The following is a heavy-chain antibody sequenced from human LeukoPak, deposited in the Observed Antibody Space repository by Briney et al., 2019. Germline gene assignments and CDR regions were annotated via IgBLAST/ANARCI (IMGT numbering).Heavy chain of an antibody. J-gene: IGHJ4*02. CDR1: GFTLSSYG. Sequence: PGGSLRLSCAASGFTLSSYGMRWVRQAPGKGREWVSTVSGSGDTTWSPASVKGRFTISRDNSKGTLYLQMNSLSAEDTAVYYCAKSPYIASHIAFDSWGQGTLVTVSS. CDR2: VSGSGDTT. V-gene: IGHV3-23*01. D-gene: IGHD3-16*01. CDR3: AKSPYIASHIAFDS.